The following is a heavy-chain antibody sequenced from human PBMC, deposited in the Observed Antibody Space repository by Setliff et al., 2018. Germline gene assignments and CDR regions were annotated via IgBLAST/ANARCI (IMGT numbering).Heavy chain of an antibody. J-gene: IGHJ6*03. CDR2: TIPIFGTT. CDR1: GGTFSDYG. D-gene: IGHD3-22*01. CDR3: VREGVDSRSSTDYYYYMDV. Sequence: SVKVSCKASGGTFSDYGISWVRQAPGQGLEWMGGTIPIFGTTDYAQKFQGRVTIITDESTSTAFMQLSSLRSEDTAVYYCVREGVDSRSSTDYYYYMDVWGKGTTVTVSS. V-gene: IGHV1-69*05.